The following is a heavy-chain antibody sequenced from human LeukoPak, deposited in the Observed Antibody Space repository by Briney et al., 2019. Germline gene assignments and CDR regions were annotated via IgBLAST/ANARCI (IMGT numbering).Heavy chain of an antibody. Sequence: QSSETLSLTCTVSGGSISSSSYYWGWIRQPPGKGLEWIGSIYYSGSTYYNPSLKGRVTISVDTSKNQFSLKLSSVTAADTAVYYCARHDLRGRYYDSSGSDYWGQGTLVTVSS. CDR3: ARHDLRGRYYDSSGSDY. CDR1: GGSISSSSYY. J-gene: IGHJ4*02. D-gene: IGHD3-22*01. CDR2: IYYSGST. V-gene: IGHV4-39*01.